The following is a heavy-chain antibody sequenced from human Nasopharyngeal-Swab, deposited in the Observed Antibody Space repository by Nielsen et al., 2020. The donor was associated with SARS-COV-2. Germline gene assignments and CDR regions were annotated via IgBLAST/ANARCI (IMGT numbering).Heavy chain of an antibody. D-gene: IGHD2-2*01. CDR3: ARDFGFCSSTSCSLLNFDY. J-gene: IGHJ4*02. CDR2: ISSSGSTI. CDR1: GFTFSSYE. V-gene: IGHV3-48*03. Sequence: GESLKISCAASGFTFSSYEMHWVRQAPEKGLEWVSYISSSGSTIYYADSVKGRFTISRDNAKNSLYLQMNSLRAEDTAVYYCARDFGFCSSTSCSLLNFDYWGQGTLVTVSS.